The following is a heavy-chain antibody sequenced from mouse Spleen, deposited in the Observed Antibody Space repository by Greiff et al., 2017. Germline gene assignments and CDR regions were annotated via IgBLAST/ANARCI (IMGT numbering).Heavy chain of an antibody. CDR3: ARGDWDGYAMDY. CDR2: INPYNGGT. CDR1: GYTFTDYY. J-gene: IGHJ4*01. V-gene: IGHV1-19*01. Sequence: EVQLQQSGPVLVKPGASVKMSCKASGYTFTDYYMNWVKQSHGKSLEWIGVINPYNGGTSYNQKFKGKATLTVDKSSSTAYMELNSLTSEDSAVYYCARGDWDGYAMDYWGQGTSVTVSS. D-gene: IGHD4-1*01.